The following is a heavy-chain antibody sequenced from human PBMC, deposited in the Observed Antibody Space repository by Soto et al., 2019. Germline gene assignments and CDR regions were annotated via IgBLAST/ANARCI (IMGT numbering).Heavy chain of an antibody. CDR2: INPSGGST. Sequence: ASVKVSCKASGYTFTSYYMHWVRQAPGQGLEWMEIINPSGGSTSYAQKFQGRVTMTRGTSTSTVYMELSSLRSEDTAVYYCARALLWFGPFDAFDIWGQGTMVTVSS. CDR3: ARALLWFGPFDAFDI. V-gene: IGHV1-46*03. CDR1: GYTFTSYY. D-gene: IGHD3-10*01. J-gene: IGHJ3*02.